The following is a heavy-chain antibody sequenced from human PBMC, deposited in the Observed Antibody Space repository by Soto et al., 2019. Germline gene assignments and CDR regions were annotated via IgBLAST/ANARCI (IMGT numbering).Heavy chain of an antibody. CDR3: ARATYYDILTGSGFDP. CDR2: INPNSGGT. D-gene: IGHD3-9*01. CDR1: GYTFTSSG. Sequence: ASAKVSCKASGYTFTSSGIRRARQAPGEGLEWMGWINPNSGGTNYAQKFQGWVTMTRDTSISTAYMELSRLRSDDTAVYYCARATYYDILTGSGFDPWGQGTLVTVSS. J-gene: IGHJ5*02. V-gene: IGHV1-2*04.